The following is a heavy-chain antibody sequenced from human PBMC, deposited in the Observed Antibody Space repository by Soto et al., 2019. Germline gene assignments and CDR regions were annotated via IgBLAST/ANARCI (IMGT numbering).Heavy chain of an antibody. CDR3: ARESHDILTGPPWVWYFDL. V-gene: IGHV4-34*01. CDR2: INDRGSI. D-gene: IGHD3-9*01. CDR1: GGSFSGYS. Sequence: QVQLPQWGEGPLRPLETLSLTCGVSGGSFSGYSWAWIRQSPGKGLEWIGEINDRGSINYNPSLKSRVSISVDTAKNHYSLNLRSVTAADTAVYYCARESHDILTGPPWVWYFDLWGRGTRVTVSS. J-gene: IGHJ2*01.